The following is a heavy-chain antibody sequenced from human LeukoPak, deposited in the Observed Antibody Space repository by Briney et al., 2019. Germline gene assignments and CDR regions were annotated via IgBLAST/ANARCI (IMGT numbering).Heavy chain of an antibody. CDR2: INIDGITT. D-gene: IGHD6-19*01. CDR3: ASVSGWYGQYFQH. V-gene: IGHV3-74*01. Sequence: PGGSLRLSCAASGFTFSSYWMHWVRQAPGKGLVWVSRINIDGITTSYADSVKGRFTISRDNAKNTMYLQMNSLRAEDTAVYYCASVSGWYGQYFQHWGQGTLVTVSS. CDR1: GFTFSSYW. J-gene: IGHJ1*01.